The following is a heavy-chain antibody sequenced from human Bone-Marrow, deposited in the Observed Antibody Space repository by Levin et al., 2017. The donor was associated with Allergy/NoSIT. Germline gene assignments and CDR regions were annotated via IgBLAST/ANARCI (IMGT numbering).Heavy chain of an antibody. Sequence: PAASVKVSCKASGYTFTDYYMHWLRQAPGQGLEWMGRINPNSGRANYAPRFQGRVTMTRDASISTVYVELSGLRSDDTAVYYCARVHYVTDGYYLPYEGLGTWGQGTMVTVSS. CDR3: ARVHYVTDGYYLPYEGLGT. CDR2: INPNSGRA. J-gene: IGHJ3*01. D-gene: IGHD3-3*01. CDR1: GYTFTDYY. V-gene: IGHV1-2*06.